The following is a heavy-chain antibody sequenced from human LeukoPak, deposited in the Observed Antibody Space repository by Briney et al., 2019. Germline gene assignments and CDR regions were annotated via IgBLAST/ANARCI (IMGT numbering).Heavy chain of an antibody. CDR1: GFTFSSYG. V-gene: IGHV3-21*06. CDR3: ARDSQTRSAFDF. CDR2: ISSTSTYI. D-gene: IGHD1-14*01. Sequence: GGTLRLSCAASGFTFSSYGMSWVRQAPGKGLEWVSTISSTSTYIYYADSVKGRFTISRDNAKNSLYLQMNSLKVEDTAVYYCARDSQTRSAFDFWGQGTMATVSS. J-gene: IGHJ3*01.